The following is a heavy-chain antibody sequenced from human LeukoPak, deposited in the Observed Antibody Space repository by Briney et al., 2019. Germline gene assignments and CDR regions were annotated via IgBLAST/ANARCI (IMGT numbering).Heavy chain of an antibody. Sequence: AGGSLRLSCAASGFTFSNYWMYWVRQPPGTGLVWVSRINSDATSTSYADSVKGRFTIYRDNAKNTLYLQINSRRAEDTAVYYCSREYYDNSGYRFDYWGQGALVTVSS. J-gene: IGHJ4*02. V-gene: IGHV3-74*01. CDR2: INSDATST. CDR1: GFTFSNYW. D-gene: IGHD3-22*01. CDR3: SREYYDNSGYRFDY.